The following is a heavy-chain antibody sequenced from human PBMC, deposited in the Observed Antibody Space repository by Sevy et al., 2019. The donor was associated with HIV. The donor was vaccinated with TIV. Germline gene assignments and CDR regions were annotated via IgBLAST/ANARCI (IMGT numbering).Heavy chain of an antibody. CDR1: GFTFNRYS. J-gene: IGHJ1*01. Sequence: GESLKISCAASGFTFNRYSMHWVRQAPGKGLEWVATISFDATNEHYPDSVKGRFTISRDNFQNSLFLQMDSLRPEDTAVYYCALERLSSDVAEYFQNWGQGTLVTVSS. V-gene: IGHV3-30-3*01. D-gene: IGHD1-1*01. CDR2: ISFDATNE. CDR3: ALERLSSDVAEYFQN.